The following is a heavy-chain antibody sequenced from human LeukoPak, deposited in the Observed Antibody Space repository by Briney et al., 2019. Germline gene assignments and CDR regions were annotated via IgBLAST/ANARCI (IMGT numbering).Heavy chain of an antibody. Sequence: SETLSLTCIVSGDSISSYYWSWIRRPPGKELEWIGYIYYSGSTNYNSSLKSRVTISVDTSKNQFSLNLTSVTAADTAVYYCARGYSSSGCYFDSWGQGALVTVSS. V-gene: IGHV4-59*01. D-gene: IGHD6-6*01. CDR1: GDSISSYY. J-gene: IGHJ4*02. CDR2: IYYSGST. CDR3: ARGYSSSGCYFDS.